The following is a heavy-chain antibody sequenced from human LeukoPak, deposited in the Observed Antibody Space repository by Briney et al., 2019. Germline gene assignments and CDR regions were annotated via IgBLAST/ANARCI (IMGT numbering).Heavy chain of an antibody. D-gene: IGHD2-15*01. CDR2: ISSSGSTI. J-gene: IGHJ4*02. Sequence: GGSLRLSCAASGFTFSSYEINWVRQAPGKGLEWVSYISSSGSTIYYADSVEGRFTISRDNAKNSLYLQMNSLRAEDTALYYCAKSGGYCSGGSCYSGNYFDYWGQGTLVTVSS. CDR3: AKSGGYCSGGSCYSGNYFDY. CDR1: GFTFSSYE. V-gene: IGHV3-48*03.